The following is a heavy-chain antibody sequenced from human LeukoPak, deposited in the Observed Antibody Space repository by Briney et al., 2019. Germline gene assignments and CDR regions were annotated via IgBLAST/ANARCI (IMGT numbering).Heavy chain of an antibody. D-gene: IGHD3-10*01. J-gene: IGHJ6*02. CDR3: ARAHGRGHYYYYGMDV. Sequence: QPGGSLRLSCAASGFTFSSDSMNWVRQAPGKGLEWVSYISSSSSNIQYADSVKGRFTISRDNAKNSLYLQMNSLRAEDTAVYYCARAHGRGHYYYYGMDVWGQGTTVTVSS. CDR1: GFTFSSDS. CDR2: ISSSSSNI. V-gene: IGHV3-48*01.